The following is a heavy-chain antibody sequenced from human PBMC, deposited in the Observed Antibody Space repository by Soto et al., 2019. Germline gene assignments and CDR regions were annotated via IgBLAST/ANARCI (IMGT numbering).Heavy chain of an antibody. CDR3: ARWRPYSSSSRPHYYYYYYMDV. CDR2: INHSGST. J-gene: IGHJ6*03. Sequence: PSETLSLTCAVYGGSFSGYYWSWIRQPPGKGLEWIGEINHSGSTNYNPSLKSRVTISVDTSKNQFSLKLSSVTAADTAVYYCARWRPYSSSSRPHYYYYYYMDVWGKGTTVTVSS. CDR1: GGSFSGYY. V-gene: IGHV4-34*01. D-gene: IGHD6-6*01.